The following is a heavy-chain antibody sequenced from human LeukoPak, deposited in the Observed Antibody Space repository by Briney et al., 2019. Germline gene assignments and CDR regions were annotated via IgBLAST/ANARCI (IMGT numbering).Heavy chain of an antibody. Sequence: GGSLRLSCSASGFTFSSYAMHWVRQAPGKGLEYVSAISSNGGSTYYADSVKGRFTISRDSSKNTLYLQMSSLRAEDTAVYYCVKPQPGGGFDYWGQGTLVTVSS. V-gene: IGHV3-64D*09. J-gene: IGHJ4*02. CDR3: VKPQPGGGFDY. CDR1: GFTFSSYA. D-gene: IGHD1-14*01. CDR2: ISSNGGST.